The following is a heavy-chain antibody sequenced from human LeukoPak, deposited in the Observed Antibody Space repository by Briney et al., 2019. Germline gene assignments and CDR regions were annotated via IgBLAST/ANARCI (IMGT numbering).Heavy chain of an antibody. CDR3: AKGRQLREGWFDP. V-gene: IGHV3-23*01. CDR1: GFTFSSYA. CDR2: ISGSGGST. D-gene: IGHD2-2*01. J-gene: IGHJ5*02. Sequence: GGTLRLSCAASGFTFSSYAMSWVRQAPGKVLEWVSAISGSGGSTYYADSVKGRFTISRDNSKNTLYLQMNSLRAEDTAVYYGAKGRQLREGWFDPWGQGTLVTVSS.